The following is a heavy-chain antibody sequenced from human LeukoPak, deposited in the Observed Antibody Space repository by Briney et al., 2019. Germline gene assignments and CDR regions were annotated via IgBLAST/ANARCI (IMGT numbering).Heavy chain of an antibody. V-gene: IGHV3-20*04. CDR2: INWNGGST. CDR1: GFTFDDYG. D-gene: IGHD3-3*01. J-gene: IGHJ4*02. CDR3: ARVYDFWSGYNFDY. Sequence: SGGSLRLSCAASGFTFDDYGMSWVRQAPGKGLEWVSGINWNGGSTGYADSVKGRFTISRDNAKNSLYLQMNSLRAEDTALYYCARVYDFWSGYNFDYWCQGTLVTVSS.